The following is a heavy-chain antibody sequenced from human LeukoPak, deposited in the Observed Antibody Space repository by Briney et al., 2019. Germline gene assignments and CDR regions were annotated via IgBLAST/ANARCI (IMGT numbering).Heavy chain of an antibody. D-gene: IGHD6-19*01. CDR2: IGTAGDT. CDR1: GFTFSSYD. CDR3: ARLSDWLDGLDY. Sequence: GGSLRLSCAASGFTFSSYDMHWVRQATGKGLEWVSAIGTAGDTYYPGSVKGRFTISRENAKNSLYLQMNSLRAGDTAVYYCARLSDWLDGLDYWGQGTLVIVSS. V-gene: IGHV3-13*01. J-gene: IGHJ4*02.